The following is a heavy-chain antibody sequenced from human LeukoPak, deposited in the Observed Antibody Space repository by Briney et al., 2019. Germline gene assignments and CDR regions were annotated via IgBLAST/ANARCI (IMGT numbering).Heavy chain of an antibody. CDR3: ARGETMVRGVGYDYYGMDV. Sequence: GASVKVSCKASGYTFTSYGISWVRQAPGQGLEWVGWISAYNGNTNYAQKLQGRVTITTDTSTSTAYMELRSLRSDDTAVYYCARGETMVRGVGYDYYGMDVWGQGTTVTVSS. V-gene: IGHV1-18*01. CDR1: GYTFTSYG. D-gene: IGHD3-10*01. J-gene: IGHJ6*02. CDR2: ISAYNGNT.